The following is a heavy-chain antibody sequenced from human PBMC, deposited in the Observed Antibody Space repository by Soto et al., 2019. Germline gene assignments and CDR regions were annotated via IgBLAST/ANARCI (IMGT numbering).Heavy chain of an antibody. D-gene: IGHD1-26*01. CDR3: ARDRFDVGATNWFDP. Sequence: ASVKVSCKASGYTFTNYGFSWVRQAPGQGLEWMGWISAYNGNTNYAQKLQGRVTMTTDTSTSTAYMELRSLRSDDTAVYYCARDRFDVGATNWFDPWGQGTLVTVSS. CDR2: ISAYNGNT. J-gene: IGHJ5*02. CDR1: GYTFTNYG. V-gene: IGHV1-18*01.